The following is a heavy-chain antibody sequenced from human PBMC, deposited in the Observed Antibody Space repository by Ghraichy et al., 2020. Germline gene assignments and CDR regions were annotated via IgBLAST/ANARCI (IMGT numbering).Heavy chain of an antibody. CDR1: GFTFGNYG. CDR3: ARDRGGYDALTGYYYHYYGTDV. Sequence: GGSLRLSCVASGFTFGNYGMHWVRQAPGKGLEWVALISYDGNKKDYVDSVKGRFIISRENSKETVYLQMNSLRAEDTALYYCARDRGGYDALTGYYYHYYGTDVWGQGTTVTVSS. D-gene: IGHD3-9*01. J-gene: IGHJ6*02. CDR2: ISYDGNKK. V-gene: IGHV3-30*03.